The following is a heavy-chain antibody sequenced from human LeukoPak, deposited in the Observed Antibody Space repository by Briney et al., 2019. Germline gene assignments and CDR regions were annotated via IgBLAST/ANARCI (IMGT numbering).Heavy chain of an antibody. CDR1: GFTLSSYE. D-gene: IGHD6-25*01. Sequence: GGSLRLSCAASGFTLSSYEMNWVRQAPGKGLEWVSYISSSGSTIYYADSVKGRFTISRDNAKNSLYLHMNSLRAEDTAVYYCAREKAAWGFDPWGQGTLVTVSS. CDR2: ISSSGSTI. CDR3: AREKAAWGFDP. V-gene: IGHV3-48*03. J-gene: IGHJ5*02.